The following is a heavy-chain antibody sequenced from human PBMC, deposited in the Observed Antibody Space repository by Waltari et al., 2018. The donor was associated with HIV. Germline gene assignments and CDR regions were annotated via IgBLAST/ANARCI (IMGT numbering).Heavy chain of an antibody. D-gene: IGHD3-22*01. Sequence: QLQLQESGPGLVKPSETLSLTCTVSGGSISSSSYYWGWIRQPPGQGLEWIGSIYYSGSTYDNPSLKSRVTISVDTSKNQFSLKLSSVTAADTAVYYCARAYYYDSRPIDIWGQGTMVTVSS. V-gene: IGHV4-39*01. CDR3: ARAYYYDSRPIDI. CDR1: GGSISSSSYY. J-gene: IGHJ3*02. CDR2: IYYSGST.